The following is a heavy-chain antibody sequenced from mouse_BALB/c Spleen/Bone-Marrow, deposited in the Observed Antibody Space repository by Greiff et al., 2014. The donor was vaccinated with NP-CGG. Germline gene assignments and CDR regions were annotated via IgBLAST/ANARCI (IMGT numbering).Heavy chain of an antibody. V-gene: IGHV3-2*02. J-gene: IGHJ1*01. D-gene: IGHD2-4*01. Sequence: EVQRVESGPGLVKPSQSLSLTCTVTGYSITSDYAWNWIRQFPGNKLEWMGYISYSGSTSYNPSLKSRISITRDTSKNRFFLQLNSVTTEDTATYYCARDDYGVWGAGTTVTVSS. CDR1: GYSITSDYA. CDR2: ISYSGST. CDR3: ARDDYGV.